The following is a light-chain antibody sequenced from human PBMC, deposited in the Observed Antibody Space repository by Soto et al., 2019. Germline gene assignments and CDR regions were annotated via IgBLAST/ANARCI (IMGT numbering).Light chain of an antibody. J-gene: IGKJ5*01. CDR3: QQYGSSPPFT. Sequence: EIVMTQSPATLSVSPGQIASISCSASQSVSTTVAWYHQKPGQAPRLLVYGASTRATGIPARFSGSGAGTDFTLTITRLEPEDLAVYYCQQYGSSPPFTFGQGTRLEIK. CDR1: QSVSTT. CDR2: GAS. V-gene: IGKV3-15*01.